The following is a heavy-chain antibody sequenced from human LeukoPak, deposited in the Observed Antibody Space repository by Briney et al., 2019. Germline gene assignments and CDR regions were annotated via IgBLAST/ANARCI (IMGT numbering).Heavy chain of an antibody. V-gene: IGHV1-46*01. Sequence: ASVKVSCKASGYTFTSYYMHWVRQAPGQGLEWMGIINPSGGSTSYAQKFQGRVTITADKSTSTAYMELSSLRSEDTAVYYCASGRLADYFDYWGQGTLVTVSS. CDR1: GYTFTSYY. CDR3: ASGRLADYFDY. D-gene: IGHD3-3*02. CDR2: INPSGGST. J-gene: IGHJ4*02.